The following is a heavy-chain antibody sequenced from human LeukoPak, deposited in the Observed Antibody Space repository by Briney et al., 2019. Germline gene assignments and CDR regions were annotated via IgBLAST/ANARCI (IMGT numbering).Heavy chain of an antibody. CDR2: INSDGSST. Sequence: GGSLRLSCAASGFTFSSYWMHWVRQAPGKGLVWVSRINSDGSSTSYADSVKGRFTISRDIAKNTLYLQMNSLRAEDTVAYYCARGGGYSYGTFDYWGQGTLVTVSS. CDR3: ARGGGYSYGTFDY. J-gene: IGHJ4*02. CDR1: GFTFSSYW. D-gene: IGHD5-18*01. V-gene: IGHV3-74*01.